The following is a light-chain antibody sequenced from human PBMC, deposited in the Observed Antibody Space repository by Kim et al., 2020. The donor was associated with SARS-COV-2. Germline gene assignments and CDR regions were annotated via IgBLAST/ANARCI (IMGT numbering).Light chain of an antibody. V-gene: IGLV1-47*01. Sequence: SVTVSESGAVSSMEAKYVTWYQQVPGGAPQLLIYRDVVRPSGVPDRFSGSKSGHSASLDITGLRSADEALYFCATWDASLTEYVFGPGTKVTVL. J-gene: IGLJ1*01. CDR3: ATWDASLTEYV. CDR1: VSSMEAKY. CDR2: RDV.